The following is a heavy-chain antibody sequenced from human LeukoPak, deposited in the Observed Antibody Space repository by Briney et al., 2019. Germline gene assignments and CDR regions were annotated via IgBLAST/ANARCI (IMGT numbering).Heavy chain of an antibody. CDR3: ARDVRGFRKPLDA. D-gene: IGHD5-18*01. CDR1: GFTFSNYA. J-gene: IGHJ5*02. Sequence: PGGSLRLSCVISGFTFSNYAMNWVRQPLGKGLEWVSGISGSGDGAYIADSVKGRFTISRDNSKNTLYLQMNSLRADDTALYFCARDVRGFRKPLDAWGRGILVTVSS. CDR2: ISGSGDGA. V-gene: IGHV3-23*01.